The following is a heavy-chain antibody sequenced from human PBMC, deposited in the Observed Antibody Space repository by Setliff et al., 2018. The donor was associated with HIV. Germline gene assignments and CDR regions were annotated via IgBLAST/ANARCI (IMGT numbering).Heavy chain of an antibody. J-gene: IGHJ6*02. Sequence: GGSLRLSCAGSGFTVNSGAMNWVRQAPGKGLEWVSTVGCWGTCTYFADSVKGRFTISADTSKNTLYLQMTRLSAEDTAVYYCARDLDPYFAMAVWGQGTTVTVSS. CDR3: ARDLDPYFAMAV. V-gene: IGHV3-23*01. CDR2: VGCWGTCT. CDR1: GFTVNSGA.